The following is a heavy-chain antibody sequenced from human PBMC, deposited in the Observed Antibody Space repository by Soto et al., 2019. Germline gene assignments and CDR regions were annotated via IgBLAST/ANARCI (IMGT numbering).Heavy chain of an antibody. Sequence: SETLSLTCSVSGTSIRGYYLTWMRQPPGKGLECIGYIYYTGTTKYNPSLKSRVTISVDTSKNQFSLRLNSVTAADTAVYYCAREVSSFGSNHFDSWGQGALVTVYS. CDR1: GTSIRGYY. CDR2: IYYTGTT. CDR3: AREVSSFGSNHFDS. J-gene: IGHJ4*02. D-gene: IGHD3-10*01. V-gene: IGHV4-59*01.